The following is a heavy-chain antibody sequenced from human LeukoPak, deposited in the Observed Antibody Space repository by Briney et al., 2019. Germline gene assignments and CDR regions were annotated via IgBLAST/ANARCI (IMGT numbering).Heavy chain of an antibody. Sequence: QSGGSLRLSCAASGFTFDDYGMSWVRQAPGKGLEWVSGVNWNGAITGYADSVKGRFTISRDNSKNTLYLQMNSLRAEDTAVYYCARALMVRGVIDYWGQGTLVTVSS. D-gene: IGHD3-10*01. V-gene: IGHV3-20*04. CDR3: ARALMVRGVIDY. CDR2: VNWNGAIT. CDR1: GFTFDDYG. J-gene: IGHJ4*02.